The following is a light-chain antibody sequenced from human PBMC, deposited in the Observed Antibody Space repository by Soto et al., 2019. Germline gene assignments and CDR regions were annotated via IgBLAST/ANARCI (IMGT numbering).Light chain of an antibody. J-gene: IGLJ1*01. CDR1: SSNIGGNS. CDR2: DDN. CDR3: GSWDSSLSAYV. V-gene: IGLV1-51*01. Sequence: QSALTQPPSVSAAPGQKATISCSGSSSNIGGNSVSWYQQLPGTAPKLLIYDDNKRPSGIPDRFSGSKSGTSATLGITGLQTGDEADYYCGSWDSSLSAYVFGTGTKV.